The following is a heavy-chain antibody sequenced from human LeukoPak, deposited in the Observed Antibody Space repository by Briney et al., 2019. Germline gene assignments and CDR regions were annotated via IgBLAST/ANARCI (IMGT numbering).Heavy chain of an antibody. D-gene: IGHD1-14*01. CDR2: INPDSGGS. J-gene: IGHJ4*02. V-gene: IGHV1-2*02. Sequence: GALVKVSCKASGYTFSAFYMHWVRQAPGQGPEWMGWINPDSGGSEYGQKFQGRVTFTSDTSSTTIYMEVRSLKSDDTAVYYCARDMTGGIWARATSFDHWGQGTLVTVSS. CDR3: ARDMTGGIWARATSFDH. CDR1: GYTFSAFY.